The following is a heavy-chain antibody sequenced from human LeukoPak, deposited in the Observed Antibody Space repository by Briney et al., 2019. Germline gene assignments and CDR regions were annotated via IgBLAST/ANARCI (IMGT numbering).Heavy chain of an antibody. D-gene: IGHD3-3*01. V-gene: IGHV1-2*02. J-gene: IGHJ4*02. Sequence: GASVKVSCKASGYTFTGYYMHWVRQAPGQGLEWMGWINPNSGGTNYAQKFQGRVTMTRDTSISTAYMELRSLRSDDTAVYYCARDRAGVNFWSGYFQQIDYWGQGTLVTVSS. CDR2: INPNSGGT. CDR3: ARDRAGVNFWSGYFQQIDY. CDR1: GYTFTGYY.